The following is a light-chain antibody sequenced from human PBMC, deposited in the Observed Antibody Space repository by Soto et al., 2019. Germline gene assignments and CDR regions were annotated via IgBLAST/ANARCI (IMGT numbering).Light chain of an antibody. J-gene: IGKJ3*01. CDR2: GAS. V-gene: IGKV3-20*01. CDR1: QSVNSNY. CDR3: QQYSSSPPEFT. Sequence: VLTQSPGTLSVSPGERVTLSCRASQSVNSNYLAWYQQRPGQAPRLLIFGASYRATGIPDRFSGSGSGTDVTLTIISREPEDFAVEYCQQYSSSPPEFTFGPGTKVDSK.